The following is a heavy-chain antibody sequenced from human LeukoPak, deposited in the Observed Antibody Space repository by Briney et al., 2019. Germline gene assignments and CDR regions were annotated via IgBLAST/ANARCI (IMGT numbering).Heavy chain of an antibody. V-gene: IGHV4-59*01. D-gene: IGHD3-22*01. Sequence: SETLSLTCTVSGGSISYYYWGWIRQPPGKGLEWIGYIYYSGSTNYHPSLKSRVTISVDTSKNQFSLNLSSVTAADTAVYYCARADYYYDSSGYTYLFDYWGQGILVTVSS. J-gene: IGHJ4*02. CDR3: ARADYYYDSSGYTYLFDY. CDR2: IYYSGST. CDR1: GGSISYYY.